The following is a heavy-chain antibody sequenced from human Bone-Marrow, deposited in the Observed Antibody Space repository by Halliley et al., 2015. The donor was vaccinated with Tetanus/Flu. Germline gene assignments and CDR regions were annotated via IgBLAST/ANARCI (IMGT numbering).Heavy chain of an antibody. CDR2: NGDNGDT. V-gene: IGHV1-3*01. D-gene: IGHD3-10*01. Sequence: NGDNGDTKYSQKFQGRVTITRDTSGSTAYMELRGLRSEDTATYYCATDPCTKGRGIIMVCGLGDWGQGTLVTVSS. CDR3: ATDPCTKGRGIIMVCGLGD. J-gene: IGHJ4*02.